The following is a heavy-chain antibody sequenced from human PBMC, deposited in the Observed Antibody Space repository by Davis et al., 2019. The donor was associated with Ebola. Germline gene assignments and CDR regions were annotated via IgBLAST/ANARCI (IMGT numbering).Heavy chain of an antibody. Sequence: GGSLRLSCTASGCSISSYYSRSVRQAPGKGLERVSYISSSGSTIYYADSVKGRFTISRDNAKNSLYLQMNSLRAEDTAVYYCARGSYWNYSLDYWGQGTLVTGSS. D-gene: IGHD1-7*01. CDR2: ISSSGSTI. CDR3: ARGSYWNYSLDY. CDR1: GCSISSYY. V-gene: IGHV3-48*03. J-gene: IGHJ4*02.